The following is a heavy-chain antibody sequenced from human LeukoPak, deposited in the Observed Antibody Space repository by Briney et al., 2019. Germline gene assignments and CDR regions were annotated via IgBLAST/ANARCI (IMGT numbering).Heavy chain of an antibody. CDR2: IRSNSDGGTI. CDR3: ATDFYDST. CDR1: GFTFSNAW. Sequence: GGSLRLSCATSGFTFSNAWMNWIRQAPGKGLEWVGRIRSNSDGGTIDYAAPVKGRFTLSRDDSKTTLYLQMNSLQTEDTAVYYCATDFYDSTWGQGTLVTVSS. D-gene: IGHD3-22*01. V-gene: IGHV3-15*07. J-gene: IGHJ5*02.